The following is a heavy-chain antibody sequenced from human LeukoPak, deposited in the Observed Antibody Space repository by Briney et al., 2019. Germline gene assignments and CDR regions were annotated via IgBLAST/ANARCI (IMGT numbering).Heavy chain of an antibody. Sequence: GGSLRLSCAASGFTFSNYAMTWVRQAPGKGLEWVSILSDSGVYTYYADSVKGRFTISRDNSNNMLYLQMNSLRAEDTAVYYCAKKAHYDAYAKYFDYWGQGTLVTVSS. CDR3: AKKAHYDAYAKYFDY. CDR2: LSDSGVYT. CDR1: GFTFSNYA. J-gene: IGHJ4*02. D-gene: IGHD4-17*01. V-gene: IGHV3-23*01.